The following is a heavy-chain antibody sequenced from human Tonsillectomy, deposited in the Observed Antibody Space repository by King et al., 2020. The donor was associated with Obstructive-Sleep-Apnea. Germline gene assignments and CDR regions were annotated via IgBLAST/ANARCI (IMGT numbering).Heavy chain of an antibody. CDR1: GYTFTSYY. J-gene: IGHJ2*01. Sequence: VQLVESGAEVKKPGASVKVSCKASGYTFTSYYMHWVRQAPGQGLEWMGIINPSGGSTSYAQKFQGSVTMTRDTSTSTVYMELSSLRSEDTAVYYCARDGVSIAAAGPEWYFDLWGRGTLVTVSS. CDR3: ARDGVSIAAAGPEWYFDL. V-gene: IGHV1-46*01. CDR2: INPSGGST. D-gene: IGHD6-13*01.